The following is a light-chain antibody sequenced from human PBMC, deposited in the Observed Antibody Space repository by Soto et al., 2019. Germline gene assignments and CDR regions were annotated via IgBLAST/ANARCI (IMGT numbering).Light chain of an antibody. Sequence: DIQMTQSPSTLSASVGDRVTITCRASQGISSWLAWYQQKPGKAPKLLIYKASSLESGVPSRFSGSGAGAEFTLTISSLQPDDFATYYCRQFNNYPWTFGQGTRVEIK. J-gene: IGKJ1*01. V-gene: IGKV1-5*03. CDR3: RQFNNYPWT. CDR1: QGISSW. CDR2: KAS.